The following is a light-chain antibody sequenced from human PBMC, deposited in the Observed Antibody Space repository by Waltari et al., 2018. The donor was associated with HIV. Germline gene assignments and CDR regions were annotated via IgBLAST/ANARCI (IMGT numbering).Light chain of an antibody. CDR2: EGY. Sequence: SYELTQAPSVSVSPGQTAGIPCSGPILPYKSPFGYQKKSGQAPVAVIYEGYKRPSGIPERFSGSRSGTAATLTISGAQVDDEGDYYCYSTDSSGKGVFGGGTKLTVL. J-gene: IGLJ3*02. V-gene: IGLV3-10*01. CDR3: YSTDSSGKGV. CDR1: ILPYKS.